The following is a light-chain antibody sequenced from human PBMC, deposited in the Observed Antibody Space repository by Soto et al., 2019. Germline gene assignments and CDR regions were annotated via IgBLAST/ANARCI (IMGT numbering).Light chain of an antibody. CDR1: QRVLYSSSNKNY. V-gene: IGKV4-1*01. Sequence: DIVMTQSPDSLAVSLGESATINCKSSQRVLYSSSNKNYLAWYQQKPGQPPKLLIYWASTRESGVPDRFSGSGYGTDFTLTISSLQAEDGAVYYCQQYCSSPWTFGQATKVEIK. CDR2: WAS. J-gene: IGKJ1*01. CDR3: QQYCSSPWT.